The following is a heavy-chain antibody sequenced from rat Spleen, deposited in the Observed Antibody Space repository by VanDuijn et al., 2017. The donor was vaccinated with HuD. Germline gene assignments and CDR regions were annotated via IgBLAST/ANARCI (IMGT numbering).Heavy chain of an antibody. CDR1: GFSLTTYH. J-gene: IGHJ2*01. Sequence: QVQLKESGPGLVQPSQTLSLTCTVSGFSLTTYHVGWVRQSPGKGLEWMGVLWTGGTTAYHSSFNSRLSVSRDISMSQVFLRMSSLQTEDTATYYCVRANRESDAQFDYWGQGVVVTVSS. V-gene: IGHV2-43*01. CDR3: VRANRESDAQFDY. D-gene: IGHD3-8*01. CDR2: LWTGGTT.